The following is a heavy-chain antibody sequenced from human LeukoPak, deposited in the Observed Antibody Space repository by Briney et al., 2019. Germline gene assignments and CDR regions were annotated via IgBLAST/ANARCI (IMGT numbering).Heavy chain of an antibody. Sequence: GGSLRLSCAASGFTFRSYAMNWVRQAPGKGLEWVSYISTTSTTIYHADSVKGRFTVSRDNDKNSLYLQMNSLRAEDTAVYYCAKDRYSGYEMAFDYWGQGTLVTVSS. CDR3: AKDRYSGYEMAFDY. CDR2: ISTTSTTI. J-gene: IGHJ4*02. V-gene: IGHV3-48*01. D-gene: IGHD5-12*01. CDR1: GFTFRSYA.